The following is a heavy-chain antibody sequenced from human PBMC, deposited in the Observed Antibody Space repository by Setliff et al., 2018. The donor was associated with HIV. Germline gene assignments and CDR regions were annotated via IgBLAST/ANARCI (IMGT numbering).Heavy chain of an antibody. Sequence: SETLSLTCTVSGGSISSNDWSWIRQPPGKGLELIGYIYDSGSTNYNPSLKSRVTISVDTSKNQFSLKLNSVTAADTAVYYCARGFCSGGTCFDYWGQGTLVTVSS. J-gene: IGHJ4*02. CDR2: IYDSGST. D-gene: IGHD2-15*01. V-gene: IGHV4-59*01. CDR1: GGSISSND. CDR3: ARGFCSGGTCFDY.